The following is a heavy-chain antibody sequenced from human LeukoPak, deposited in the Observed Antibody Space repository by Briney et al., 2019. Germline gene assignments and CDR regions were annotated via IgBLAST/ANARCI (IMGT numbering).Heavy chain of an antibody. CDR3: ARVIYGSGTYYKGWFDP. Sequence: GGSLRLSCAASGFTFSSYWMSWVRQAPGKGLEWVSVIYSSGDTYYADSEKGRFTISRDNSKNMLYLQMNGLRAEDTAVYYCARVIYGSGTYYKGWFDPWGQGTLVTVSS. CDR2: IYSSGDT. V-gene: IGHV3-53*01. D-gene: IGHD3-10*01. CDR1: GFTFSSYW. J-gene: IGHJ5*02.